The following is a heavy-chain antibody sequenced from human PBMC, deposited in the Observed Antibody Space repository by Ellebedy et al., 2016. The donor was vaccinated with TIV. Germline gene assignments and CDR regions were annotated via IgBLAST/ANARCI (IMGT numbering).Heavy chain of an antibody. CDR3: ARGRSSGRTAFDV. CDR2: ISSGGSTI. D-gene: IGHD3-10*01. CDR1: GFTFSSYA. Sequence: GGSLRLSXAASGFTFSSYAMSWVRQAPGKGLEWVSYISSGGSTIYYADSVKGRFTISRDNARDSLFLQMISLRDDDTAVYYCARGRSSGRTAFDVWGQGTMVPVSS. V-gene: IGHV3-48*02. J-gene: IGHJ3*01.